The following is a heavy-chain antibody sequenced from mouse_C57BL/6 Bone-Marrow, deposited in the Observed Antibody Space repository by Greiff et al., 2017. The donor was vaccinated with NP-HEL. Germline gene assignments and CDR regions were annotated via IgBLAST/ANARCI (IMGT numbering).Heavy chain of an antibody. CDR3: ARWGRYYGSSPYWYFDV. D-gene: IGHD1-1*01. CDR2: IYPRSGNT. J-gene: IGHJ1*03. V-gene: IGHV1-81*01. Sequence: QVQLQQSGAELARPGASVKLSCKASGYTFTSYGISWVKQRTGQGLEWIGKIYPRSGNTYYNEKFKGKATLTADKSSSTAYMELRSLTSEDSAVYFCARWGRYYGSSPYWYFDVWGTGTTVTVSS. CDR1: GYTFTSYG.